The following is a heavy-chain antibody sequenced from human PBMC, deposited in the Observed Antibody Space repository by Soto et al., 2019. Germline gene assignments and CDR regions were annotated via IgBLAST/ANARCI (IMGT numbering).Heavy chain of an antibody. CDR3: ARDRGGYFDY. V-gene: IGHV1-18*01. J-gene: IGHJ4*02. Sequence: ASVKVSCKASGYSFTGYGVSWVRQAPGQGREWMGWISAYNGNTYYAQKFQGRVTMTTDTSTSTVYMELRSLRFDDTAVYYCARDRGGYFDYWGLG. D-gene: IGHD3-10*01. CDR2: ISAYNGNT. CDR1: GYSFTGYG.